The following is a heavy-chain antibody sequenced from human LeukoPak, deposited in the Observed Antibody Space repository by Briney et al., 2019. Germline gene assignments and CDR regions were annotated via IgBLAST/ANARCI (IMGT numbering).Heavy chain of an antibody. CDR3: AKVDTAMTTHFDY. CDR1: GFTFSSYA. D-gene: IGHD5-18*01. Sequence: GGSLRLSCAASGFTFSSYAMSLVRQAPGKGLEWVSAISGSGGSTYYADSVKGRFTISRDNSKNTLYLQMNSLRAEDTAVYYCAKVDTAMTTHFDYWGQGTLVTVSS. CDR2: ISGSGGST. J-gene: IGHJ4*02. V-gene: IGHV3-23*01.